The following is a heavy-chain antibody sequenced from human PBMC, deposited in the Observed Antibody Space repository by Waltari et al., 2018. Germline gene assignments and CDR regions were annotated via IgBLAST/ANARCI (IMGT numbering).Heavy chain of an antibody. CDR1: GGSIRSSSYY. CDR3: ARVGATGPVDY. D-gene: IGHD1-26*01. J-gene: IGHJ4*02. Sequence: QLQLQESGPGLVKPSETLSLTCTVSGGSIRSSSYYWGWIRQPPGKGVEWIGSSYYSGSTYYNPSLKSRVTISVDTSKNQFSLKLSSVTAADTAVYYCARVGATGPVDYWGQGTLVTVSS. V-gene: IGHV4-39*07. CDR2: SYYSGST.